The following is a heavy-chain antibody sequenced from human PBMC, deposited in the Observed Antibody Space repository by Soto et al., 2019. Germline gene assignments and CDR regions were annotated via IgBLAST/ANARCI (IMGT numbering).Heavy chain of an antibody. CDR1: GYPFTSYG. CDR3: ARDRLIAVTGLLRN. D-gene: IGHD6-19*01. V-gene: IGHV1-18*01. J-gene: IGHJ4*02. CDR2: ISAYDDKT. Sequence: QVQLVQSGAEVKKPGASVKVSCKTSGYPFTSYGINWVRQAPGQGPEWMGWISAYDDKTIYSQKFXGXVXXTADISTTTAYMELRGLRFDDTAVYYCARDRLIAVTGLLRNWGQGTLVTVSS.